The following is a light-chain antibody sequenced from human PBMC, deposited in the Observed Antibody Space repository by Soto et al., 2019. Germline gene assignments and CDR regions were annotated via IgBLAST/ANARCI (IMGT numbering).Light chain of an antibody. CDR3: LTYYAGCRI. J-gene: IGLJ1*01. Sequence: QAVVTQEPSLTVSPGGTVTLTCVSSTGEISGGHYPTWCQQKPGQAHRPLINKTTNTYSWTPARFSGSLLGGKPSLTLSDVEPEDEANYYCLTYYAGCRIFGTGTKVTVL. V-gene: IGLV7-43*01. CDR1: TGEISGGHY. CDR2: KTT.